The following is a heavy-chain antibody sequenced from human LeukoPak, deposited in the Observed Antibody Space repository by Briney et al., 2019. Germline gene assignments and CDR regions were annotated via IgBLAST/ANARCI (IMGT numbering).Heavy chain of an antibody. J-gene: IGHJ4*02. CDR1: GGSVSNYY. D-gene: IGHD7-27*01. Sequence: SETLSLTCTVSGGSVSNYYWSWIRQSPGKGLEWIGYIYYTETSYNPTLKSRVTISADTSKNQFSLKLYSVTAADTAVYYCATRKLGNDYWGQGTLVTVSS. V-gene: IGHV4-59*02. CDR2: IYYTET. CDR3: ATRKLGNDY.